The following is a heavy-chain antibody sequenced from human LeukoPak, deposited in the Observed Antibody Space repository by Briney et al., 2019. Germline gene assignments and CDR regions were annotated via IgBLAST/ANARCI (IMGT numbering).Heavy chain of an antibody. J-gene: IGHJ3*02. Sequence: PSETLSLTCTSSGGSISGSSNYWGWIRQPPGKGLEWIGEINHSGSTNYNPSLKSRVTISVDTSKNQFSLKLSSVTAADTAVYYCARDRYCSGGSCTHDAFDIWGQGTMVTVSS. D-gene: IGHD2-15*01. CDR2: INHSGST. V-gene: IGHV4-39*07. CDR3: ARDRYCSGGSCTHDAFDI. CDR1: GGSISGSSNY.